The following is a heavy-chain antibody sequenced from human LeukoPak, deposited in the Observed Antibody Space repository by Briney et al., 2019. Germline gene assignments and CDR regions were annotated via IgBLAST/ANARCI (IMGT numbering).Heavy chain of an antibody. Sequence: GGSLRLSCAASGFTVSTNFMSWVRQAPGKGLEWVSVIYAGGDTYYADSVKGRFTISRDNSKNTLYLQMNSLRAEDTAVYYCARSGSGWFDFWGQETLVTVSS. J-gene: IGHJ4*02. CDR3: ARSGSGWFDF. D-gene: IGHD6-19*01. CDR2: IYAGGDT. CDR1: GFTVSTNF. V-gene: IGHV3-53*01.